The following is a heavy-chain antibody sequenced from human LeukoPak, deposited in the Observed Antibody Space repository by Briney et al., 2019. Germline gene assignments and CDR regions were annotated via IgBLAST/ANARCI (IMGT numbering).Heavy chain of an antibody. D-gene: IGHD5-12*01. V-gene: IGHV3-21*01. CDR3: AREDIVATMTFDY. CDR1: GFTFTNYT. CDR2: ISSSSSYL. Sequence: GGSLRLSCAASGFTFTNYTMNWVRQAPGKGLEWVSSISSSSSYLYYADSVKGRFTISRDNAKSSLYLQMNSLRAEDTDVFYCAREDIVATMTFDYWGQGILVTVSS. J-gene: IGHJ4*02.